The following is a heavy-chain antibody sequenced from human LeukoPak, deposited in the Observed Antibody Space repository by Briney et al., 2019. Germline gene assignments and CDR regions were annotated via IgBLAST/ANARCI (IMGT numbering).Heavy chain of an antibody. Sequence: SETLSLTCTVSGGSISSHYWSWIRQPPGKGLEWIGYIYYSGSTNYNPSLKSRVTISVDTSKNQFSLKVSSVTAADTAVYYCARVFSGSYLWGQGTLVTVSS. CDR1: GGSISSHY. V-gene: IGHV4-59*11. CDR3: ARVFSGSYL. J-gene: IGHJ5*02. D-gene: IGHD1-26*01. CDR2: IYYSGST.